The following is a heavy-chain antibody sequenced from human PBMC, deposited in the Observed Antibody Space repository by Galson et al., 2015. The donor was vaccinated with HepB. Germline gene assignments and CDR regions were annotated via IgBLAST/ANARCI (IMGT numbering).Heavy chain of an antibody. J-gene: IGHJ4*02. Sequence: SVKVSCKASGFTFSNYAINWVRQAPGQELGWMGWINTNTGHPTFARGFTGRFVFSLDTSVSTAYLQISRLQAEDTAVYYCARAEGSGYYYVGYWGQGTLVTVSS. V-gene: IGHV7-4-1*02. CDR2: INTNTGHP. D-gene: IGHD3-22*01. CDR3: ARAEGSGYYYVGY. CDR1: GFTFSNYA.